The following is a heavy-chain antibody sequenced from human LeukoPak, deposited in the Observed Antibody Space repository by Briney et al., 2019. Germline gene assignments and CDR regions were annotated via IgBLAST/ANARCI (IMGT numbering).Heavy chain of an antibody. CDR1: GFTFSSYD. V-gene: IGHV3-13*01. D-gene: IGHD2-8*01. Sequence: GSLRLSCAASGFTFSSYDMHWVRQATGKGLEWVSAIGTAGDTYYPGSVKGRFTISRENAKNSLYLQMNSLRAGDTAVYYCARNIGYCTNGVCYNWFDPWGQGTLVTVSS. J-gene: IGHJ5*02. CDR2: IGTAGDT. CDR3: ARNIGYCTNGVCYNWFDP.